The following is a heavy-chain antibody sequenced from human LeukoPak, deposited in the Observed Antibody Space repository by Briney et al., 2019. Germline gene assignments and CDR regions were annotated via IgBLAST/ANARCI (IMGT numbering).Heavy chain of an antibody. D-gene: IGHD3-22*01. J-gene: IGHJ4*02. CDR2: IYSGGST. V-gene: IGHV3-66*01. CDR1: GFTVSSNY. CDR3: AFEYADSSGYFRDY. Sequence: PGGSLRLSCAASGFTVSSNYMSWVRQAPGKGLEWVSVIYSGGSTYYADSVKGRFTISRDNFKNTLYLQMNSLRAEDTAVYYCAFEYADSSGYFRDYWGQGTLVTVSS.